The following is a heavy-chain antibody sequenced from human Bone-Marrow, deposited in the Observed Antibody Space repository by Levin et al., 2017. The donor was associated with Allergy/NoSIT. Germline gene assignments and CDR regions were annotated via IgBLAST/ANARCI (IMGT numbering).Heavy chain of an antibody. J-gene: IGHJ4*02. CDR2: IFYNGNT. CDR3: ARGDVYSAMVYDY. Sequence: SETLSLTCTVSGGSINNYWWNWIRQPPGKGPEWIGSIFYNGNTNYNPSLESRVTISIDTSKSRFSLNLSSVTAADTSIYYCARGDVYSAMVYDYWGQGTLVTVSS. CDR1: GGSINNYW. D-gene: IGHD5-18*01. V-gene: IGHV4-59*01.